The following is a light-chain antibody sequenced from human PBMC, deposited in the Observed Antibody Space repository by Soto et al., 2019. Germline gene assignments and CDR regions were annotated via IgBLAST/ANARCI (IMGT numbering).Light chain of an antibody. CDR3: QQRYTSLFT. CDR1: QNIRNY. Sequence: DIQMTQSPSSLSASVGDRVTITCRASQNIRNYLNWYQQKPGKAPNLLIYGASNLQSGVPSRFSGGGSGTDFTLTIASLQPEDFATYFGQQRYTSLFTFGPGTKVDI. CDR2: GAS. J-gene: IGKJ3*01. V-gene: IGKV1-39*01.